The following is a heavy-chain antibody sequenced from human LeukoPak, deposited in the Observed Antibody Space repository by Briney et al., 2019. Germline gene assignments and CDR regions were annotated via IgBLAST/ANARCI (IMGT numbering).Heavy chain of an antibody. CDR3: ARAHYYGSGSYYIGVPDD. CDR2: IYYSGST. V-gene: IGHV4-59*01. D-gene: IGHD3-10*01. CDR1: GGSISSYY. Sequence: LETLSLTCTVSGGSISSYYWSWIRQPPGKGLEWIGYIYYSGSTNYNPSLKSRVTISVDTSKNQFSLKLSSVTAADTAVYYCARAHYYGSGSYYIGVPDDWGQGTLVTVSS. J-gene: IGHJ4*02.